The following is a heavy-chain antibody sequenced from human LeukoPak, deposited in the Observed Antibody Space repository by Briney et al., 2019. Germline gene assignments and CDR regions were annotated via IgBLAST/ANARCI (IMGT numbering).Heavy chain of an antibody. Sequence: ASVKVSCKASGYTFTGYYMHWVRQAPGQGLEWMEWINPNSGGTNYAQKFQGRVTMTRDTSISTAYMELSRLRSDDTAVYYCASGYYYDSSGSPAFDIWGQGTMVTVSS. CDR3: ASGYYYDSSGSPAFDI. CDR1: GYTFTGYY. D-gene: IGHD3-22*01. CDR2: INPNSGGT. V-gene: IGHV1-2*02. J-gene: IGHJ3*02.